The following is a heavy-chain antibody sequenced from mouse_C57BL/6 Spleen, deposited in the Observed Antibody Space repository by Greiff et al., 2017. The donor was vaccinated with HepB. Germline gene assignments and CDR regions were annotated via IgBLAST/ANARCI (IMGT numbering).Heavy chain of an antibody. CDR2: IYPGDGDT. J-gene: IGHJ4*01. CDR3: ARYALMVTTLMDYAMDY. V-gene: IGHV1-80*01. Sequence: LVESGAELVKPGASVKISCKASGYAFSSYWMNWVKQRPGKGLEWIGQIYPGDGDTNYNGKFKGKATLTADKSSSTAYMQLSSLTSEDSAVYFCARYALMVTTLMDYAMDYWGQGTSVTVSS. CDR1: GYAFSSYW. D-gene: IGHD2-1*01.